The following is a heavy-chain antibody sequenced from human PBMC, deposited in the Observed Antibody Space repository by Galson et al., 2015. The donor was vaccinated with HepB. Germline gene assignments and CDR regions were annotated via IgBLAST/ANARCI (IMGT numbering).Heavy chain of an antibody. V-gene: IGHV3-23*01. D-gene: IGHD2-15*01. CDR1: GFTFSSYA. Sequence: SLRLSCAASGFTFSSYAMSWVRQAPGKGLEWVSAISGSGGSTYYADSVKGQFTISRDNSKNTLYLQMNSLRAEDTAVYYCAKAPNHLLGYCSGGSCYSNYYYYYMDVWGKGTTVTVSS. CDR3: AKAPNHLLGYCSGGSCYSNYYYYYMDV. CDR2: ISGSGGST. J-gene: IGHJ6*03.